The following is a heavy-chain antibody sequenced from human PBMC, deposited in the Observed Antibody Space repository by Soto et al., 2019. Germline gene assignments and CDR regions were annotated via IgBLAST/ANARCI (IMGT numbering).Heavy chain of an antibody. CDR2: MNPNSGNT. Sequence: ASVKVSCKASGYTFTSYDINWVRQATGQGLEWMGWMNPNSGNTGYAQKFQGRVTMTRNTSISTAYMELSSLRSEDTAVYYCARSVLSSSSVDGYYYYYYYMDVWGKGTTVTVSS. J-gene: IGHJ6*03. D-gene: IGHD6-6*01. CDR1: GYTFTSYD. V-gene: IGHV1-8*01. CDR3: ARSVLSSSSVDGYYYYYYYMDV.